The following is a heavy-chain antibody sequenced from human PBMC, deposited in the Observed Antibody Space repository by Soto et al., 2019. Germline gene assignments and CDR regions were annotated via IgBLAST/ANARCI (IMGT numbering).Heavy chain of an antibody. CDR2: IFSSGST. CDR1: GGSLNAFF. CDR3: ATQTGLYYYGLNV. V-gene: IGHV4-59*01. J-gene: IGHJ6*02. Sequence: QVQLEEAGPGLVKPSETLSLTCPVSGGSLNAFFWSWVRQPPGKGLESIGYIFSSGSTNYNPSPHSRVTIRLNKSKTQFSLKLTSLTASNTPFYYCATQTGLYYYGLNVWSQGTLVAVSS.